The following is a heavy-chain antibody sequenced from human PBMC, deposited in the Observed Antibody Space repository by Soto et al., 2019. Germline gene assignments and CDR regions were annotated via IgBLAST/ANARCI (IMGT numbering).Heavy chain of an antibody. Sequence: ASVKVSCKASGGTFSSYAISWVRQAPGQGLEWMGGIIPIFGTANYAQKFQGRVTITADESTSTAYMELSSLRSEDTAVYYCARDGTCSGGSCYPTRFYYYYGMDVWGQGTTVTVSS. J-gene: IGHJ6*02. CDR1: GGTFSSYA. V-gene: IGHV1-69*13. CDR3: ARDGTCSGGSCYPTRFYYYYGMDV. CDR2: IIPIFGTA. D-gene: IGHD2-15*01.